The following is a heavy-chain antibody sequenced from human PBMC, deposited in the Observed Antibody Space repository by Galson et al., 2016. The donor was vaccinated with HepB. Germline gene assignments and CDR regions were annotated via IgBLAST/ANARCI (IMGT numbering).Heavy chain of an antibody. CDR3: AREVYSGALDY. J-gene: IGHJ4*02. D-gene: IGHD6-13*01. V-gene: IGHV4-39*07. Sequence: SETLSLTCTVSGGSIIRTTFYWGWVRQPPGKGLEWIGNIFYSGTTNSNPSLNGRVTISVATPQNQFSLKLSSVTAADTAIYYCAREVYSGALDYWGQGTPVTVSS. CDR1: GGSIIRTTFY. CDR2: IFYSGTT.